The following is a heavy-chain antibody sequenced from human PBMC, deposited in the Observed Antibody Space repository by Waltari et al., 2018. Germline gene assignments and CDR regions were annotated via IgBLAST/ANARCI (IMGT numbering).Heavy chain of an antibody. CDR3: AKDGCSGGSCRRGNWFDP. V-gene: IGHV3-23*04. J-gene: IGHJ5*02. CDR2: ISGSGGST. Sequence: EVQLVESGGGLVQPGGSLRLSCAASGFTFSSSAMSWVRQAPGKGLEWVSAISGSGGSTYYADSVKGRFTISRDNSKNTLYLQMNSLRAEDTAVYYCAKDGCSGGSCRRGNWFDPWGQGTLVTVSS. CDR1: GFTFSSSA. D-gene: IGHD2-15*01.